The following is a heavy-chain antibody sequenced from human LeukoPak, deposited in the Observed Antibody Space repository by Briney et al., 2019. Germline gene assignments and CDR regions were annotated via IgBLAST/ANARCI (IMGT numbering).Heavy chain of an antibody. CDR3: TTALWFGELLSGDY. CDR2: IKSKTDGGTT. V-gene: IGHV3-15*01. J-gene: IGHJ4*02. D-gene: IGHD3-10*01. CDR1: GFTFSNAW. Sequence: PGGSLRLSCAASGFTFSNAWMSWVRQAPGQGLAWVGRIKSKTDGGTTDYAAPVKGRFTISRDDSKNTLYLQMNSLKTEDTAVYYCTTALWFGELLSGDYWGQGTLVTVSS.